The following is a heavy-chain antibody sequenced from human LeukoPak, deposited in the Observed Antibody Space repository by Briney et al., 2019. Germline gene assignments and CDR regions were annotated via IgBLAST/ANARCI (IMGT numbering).Heavy chain of an antibody. D-gene: IGHD3-10*01. CDR2: IKTDGSIT. Sequence: PGGSLRLSCAASGFTFSSYWIHWVRQAPGEGLVWVSRIKTDGSITTYANSVAGRFTISRDNAKNTVYLQMNSLRAEDTAVYYCARAKTGNWYFDLWGRGTLVTVSS. J-gene: IGHJ2*01. V-gene: IGHV3-74*01. CDR1: GFTFSSYW. CDR3: ARAKTGNWYFDL.